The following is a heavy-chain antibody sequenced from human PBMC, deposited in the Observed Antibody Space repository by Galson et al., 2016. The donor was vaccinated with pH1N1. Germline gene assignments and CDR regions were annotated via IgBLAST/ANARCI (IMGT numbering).Heavy chain of an antibody. CDR2: IYYSGST. D-gene: IGHD4-17*01. Sequence: ETLSLTCSVSGGSVGSDCYWGWIRQPPGKGLEWIGSIYYSGSTYYNPSLRGRVTISMDTSRNQLSLMLTSVTAADTAVYYCARPSRNFGDYAYWGQGTLVTVSS. CDR3: ARPSRNFGDYAY. CDR1: GGSVGSDCY. J-gene: IGHJ4*02. V-gene: IGHV4-39*01.